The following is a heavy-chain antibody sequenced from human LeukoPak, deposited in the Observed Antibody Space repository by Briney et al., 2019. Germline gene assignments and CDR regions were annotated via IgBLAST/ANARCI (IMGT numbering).Heavy chain of an antibody. Sequence: GGSLRLSCVASGFTFSPYSMNWVRQAPGMGLEWVSSIGGSSSSIYYADSVKGRFTISRDNAKNSLYLQMNSLRAEDTAVYYCAREWGEAFDIWGQGTMVTVSS. CDR1: GFTFSPYS. CDR3: AREWGEAFDI. J-gene: IGHJ3*02. CDR2: IGGSSSSI. D-gene: IGHD3-16*01. V-gene: IGHV3-21*01.